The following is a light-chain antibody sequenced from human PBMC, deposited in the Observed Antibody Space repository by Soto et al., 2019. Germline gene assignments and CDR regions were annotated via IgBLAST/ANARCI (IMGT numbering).Light chain of an antibody. CDR2: GIS. J-gene: IGKJ2*03. V-gene: IGKV1-6*01. Sequence: AIQMTQSPSSLSASVGDTVTFTCRASQAIRNDLGWFQQRPGKPPKLLIYGISILQAGVPSRFSGSGSGTDFTLTNSGLQPEDFATYYCLHDALFPYSFGKGTRLEI. CDR1: QAIRND. CDR3: LHDALFPYS.